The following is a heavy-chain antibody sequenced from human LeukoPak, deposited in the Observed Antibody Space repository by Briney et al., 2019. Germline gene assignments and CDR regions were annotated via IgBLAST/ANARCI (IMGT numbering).Heavy chain of an antibody. D-gene: IGHD2-2*01. V-gene: IGHV1-2*02. J-gene: IGHJ6*03. Sequence: ASVKVSCKASGYTFTGYYMHWVRQAPGQGLEWMGWINPNSGGTNYAQKFQGRVTMTRDTSISTAYMELSRLRSDDTAVYYCARDHRYCSSTSCYAVAPMDVWGKGTTVTVSS. CDR1: GYTFTGYY. CDR3: ARDHRYCSSTSCYAVAPMDV. CDR2: INPNSGGT.